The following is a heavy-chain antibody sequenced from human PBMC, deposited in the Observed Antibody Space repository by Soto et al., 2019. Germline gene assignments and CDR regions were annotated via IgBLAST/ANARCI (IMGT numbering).Heavy chain of an antibody. D-gene: IGHD5-12*01. J-gene: IGHJ4*02. CDR2: IYYSGST. CDR1: GGSISSSSYY. CDR3: ARRYDYYYFDY. Sequence: QLQLQESGPGLVKPSETLSLTCTVSGGSISSSSYYWGWIRQPPGKGLEWIGSIYYSGSTYYNPSLKSRVTISVDTSKNQFSLKLSSVTAADTAVYYCARRYDYYYFDYWGQGTLVTVSS. V-gene: IGHV4-39*01.